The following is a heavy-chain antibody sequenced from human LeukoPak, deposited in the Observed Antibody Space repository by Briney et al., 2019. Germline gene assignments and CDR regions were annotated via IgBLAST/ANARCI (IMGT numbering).Heavy chain of an antibody. D-gene: IGHD3-10*01. V-gene: IGHV3-23*01. CDR3: AKSGVGTVPREAGYYYYYYMDV. J-gene: IGHJ6*03. Sequence: GGTLRLSCAASGFTFTTYGMTWVRQAPGKGLEWVSGISGSGGSTYYADSLKGRFTIFRDNSKNTLYLQMNSLRAEDTAVYYCAKSGVGTVPREAGYYYYYYMDVWGKGTTVTISS. CDR1: GFTFTTYG. CDR2: ISGSGGST.